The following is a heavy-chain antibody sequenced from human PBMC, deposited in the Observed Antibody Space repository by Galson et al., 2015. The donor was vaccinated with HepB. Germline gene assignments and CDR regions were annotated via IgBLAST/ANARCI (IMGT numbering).Heavy chain of an antibody. J-gene: IGHJ4*02. Sequence: SLRLSCAASGFTFSSYGMHWVRQAPGKGLEWVAVIWYDGSNKYYADSVKGRFTISRDNSKNTLYLQMNSLRAEDTAVYYCARGGERWWGFDYWGQGTLVTVSS. D-gene: IGHD4-23*01. CDR1: GFTFSSYG. CDR3: ARGGERWWGFDY. CDR2: IWYDGSNK. V-gene: IGHV3-33*01.